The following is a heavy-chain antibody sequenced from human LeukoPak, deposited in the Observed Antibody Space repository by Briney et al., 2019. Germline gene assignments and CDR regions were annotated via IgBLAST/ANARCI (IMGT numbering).Heavy chain of an antibody. Sequence: PSETLSLTCTVSGGSISSYYWGWIRQPPGKGLEWIGSIYYSGSTYYNPSLKSRVTISVDTSKNQFSLRLSSVTAADTAVYYCAGPGRTAGIYFDDWGQGTLVTVSS. J-gene: IGHJ4*02. CDR2: IYYSGST. CDR3: AGPGRTAGIYFDD. D-gene: IGHD6-13*01. CDR1: GGSISSYY. V-gene: IGHV4-39*01.